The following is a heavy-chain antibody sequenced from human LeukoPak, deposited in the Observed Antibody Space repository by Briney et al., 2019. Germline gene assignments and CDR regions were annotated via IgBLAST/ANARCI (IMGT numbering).Heavy chain of an antibody. J-gene: IGHJ4*02. CDR2: IKPDGSEK. CDR1: GFTHSNYW. Sequence: GRSLRLSCAASGFTHSNYWMTWVRQAPGKGLEWVANIKPDGSEKYYVDSVKGRFTISRDNAKNSLYLQMNSLRAEDTAVYYCARDQTPFVWGQGTLVTVSS. CDR3: ARDQTPFV. V-gene: IGHV3-7*01.